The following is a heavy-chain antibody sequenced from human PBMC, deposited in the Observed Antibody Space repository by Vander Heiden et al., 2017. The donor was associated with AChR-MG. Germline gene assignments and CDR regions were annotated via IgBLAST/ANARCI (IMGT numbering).Heavy chain of an antibody. CDR3: ARQLSSGYVNY. Sequence: QVLLQESGAGLVKPSETLSLTCNVSVGLIRRDYWSWIRQPPGKGLEWIGHAYYSGITNYSPSLKSRVTIAIDTSKNQFSLKLSSVTAADTAIYYCARQLSSGYVNYWGQGTLATVSS. V-gene: IGHV4-59*08. J-gene: IGHJ4*02. D-gene: IGHD1-26*01. CDR2: AYYSGIT. CDR1: VGLIRRDY.